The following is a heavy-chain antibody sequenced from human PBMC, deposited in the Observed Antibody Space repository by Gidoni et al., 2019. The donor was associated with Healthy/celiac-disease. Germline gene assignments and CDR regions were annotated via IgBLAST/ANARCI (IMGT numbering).Heavy chain of an antibody. Sequence: QVQLVQSGAEVKKPGSSVKLSCKASGSTFTGYYMTWVRQAPGQGLEWMGRINPNSGGTNYAQKFQGWVTMTRDKSISTAYMELSRLRSDNTAVYYCARSGIAAAFYYYYGMDVWGQGTTVTVSS. V-gene: IGHV1-2*04. D-gene: IGHD6-13*01. CDR3: ARSGIAAAFYYYYGMDV. CDR2: INPNSGGT. CDR1: GSTFTGYY. J-gene: IGHJ6*02.